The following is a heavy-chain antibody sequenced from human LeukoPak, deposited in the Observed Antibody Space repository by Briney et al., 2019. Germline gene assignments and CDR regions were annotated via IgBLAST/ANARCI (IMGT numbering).Heavy chain of an antibody. V-gene: IGHV3-30-3*01. Sequence: GGSLRLSCAASGFTFSSYAMHWVRQAPGKGLEWVAVISYDGSNKYYADSVKGRFTISRDNSKNTLYLQMNSLRAEDTAVYYCAIDDYDYVWGSYRSDYWGQGTLVTVSS. CDR2: ISYDGSNK. J-gene: IGHJ4*02. CDR1: GFTFSSYA. CDR3: AIDDYDYVWGSYRSDY. D-gene: IGHD3-16*02.